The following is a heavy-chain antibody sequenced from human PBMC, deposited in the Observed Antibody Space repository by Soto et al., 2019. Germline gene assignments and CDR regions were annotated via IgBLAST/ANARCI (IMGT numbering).Heavy chain of an antibody. V-gene: IGHV4-59*01. CDR2: IYYSGST. CDR3: ARDRGFGYFDY. Sequence: SETLSLTCTVSGGSISSYYWSWIRQPPGKGLEWIGYIYYSGSTNYNPSLKSRVTISVDTSKNQFSLKLSSVTAADTAVYYCARDRGFGYFDYWGQGTLVTVS. CDR1: GGSISSYY. J-gene: IGHJ4*02. D-gene: IGHD3-10*01.